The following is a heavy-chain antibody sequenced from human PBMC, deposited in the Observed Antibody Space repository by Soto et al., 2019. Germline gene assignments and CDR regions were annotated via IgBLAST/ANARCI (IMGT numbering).Heavy chain of an antibody. CDR2: ISYDGSNK. V-gene: IGHV3-30*18. J-gene: IGHJ4*02. CDR3: AKGQEGVFDPIATYFDY. CDR1: GFTFSSYG. Sequence: ESGGGVVQPGRSLRLSCAASGFTFSSYGMHWVRQAPGKGLEWVAVISYDGSNKYYADSVKGRFTISRDNSKNTLYLQMNSLRAEDTAVYYCAKGQEGVFDPIATYFDYWGQGTLVTVSS. D-gene: IGHD3-9*01.